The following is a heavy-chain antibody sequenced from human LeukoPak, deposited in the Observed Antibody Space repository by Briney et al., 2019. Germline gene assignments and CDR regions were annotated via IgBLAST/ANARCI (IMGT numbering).Heavy chain of an antibody. D-gene: IGHD6-6*01. V-gene: IGHV1-3*01. CDR3: ARESLEYSSSSDAFDI. J-gene: IGHJ3*02. CDR1: GYTFTSYA. Sequence: ASVKVSCKASGYTFTSYAMHWVRQAPGQRLEGMGWINAGNGNTKYSQKFQGRVTITRDTSASTAYMELSRLRSDDTAVYYCARESLEYSSSSDAFDIWGQGTMVTVSS. CDR2: INAGNGNT.